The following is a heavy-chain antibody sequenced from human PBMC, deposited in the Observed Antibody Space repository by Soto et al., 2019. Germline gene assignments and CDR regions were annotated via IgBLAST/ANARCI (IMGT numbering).Heavy chain of an antibody. CDR2: IHYTGTT. J-gene: IGHJ4*02. Sequence: QLLLQESGPGLVRPSDTLSLTCTVSGGSLNSPSYYWGWIRHPPGKGLDWIASIHYTGTTYYKSTLKSRLTISSDTSKNQFSLTLRSVTAADTAIYYCARKSRWSAMYYFDYWGQGTLVTVPS. CDR3: ARKSRWSAMYYFDY. V-gene: IGHV4-39*01. D-gene: IGHD3-16*01. CDR1: GGSLNSPSYY.